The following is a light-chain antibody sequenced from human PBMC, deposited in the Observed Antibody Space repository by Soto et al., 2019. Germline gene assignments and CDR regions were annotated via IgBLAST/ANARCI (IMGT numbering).Light chain of an antibody. CDR2: AAS. J-gene: IGKJ5*01. Sequence: DIQMTQSPSSLSASVGDRVTITCRASRSINIYLNWYHQKPGKAPKLLIYAASNLQSGVPSRFSGDGVGTHFTLTISSLQPEDFATYHCQQSHSSPYTFGQVTRLEIK. CDR1: RSINIY. V-gene: IGKV1-39*01. CDR3: QQSHSSPYT.